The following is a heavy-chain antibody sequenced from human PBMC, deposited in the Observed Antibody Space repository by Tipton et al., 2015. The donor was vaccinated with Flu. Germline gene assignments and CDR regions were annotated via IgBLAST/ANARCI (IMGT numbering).Heavy chain of an antibody. J-gene: IGHJ4*02. V-gene: IGHV4-59*02. CDR3: ATYSGSRRFDN. D-gene: IGHD1-26*01. Sequence: VSSASVNNYYWSWIRQSPARGLEWIGYVYYNGIARYNPSFSSRVAISVETARSQFSLRLTSVTAADTAIYYCATYSGSRRFDNWGQGTLVTVSS. CDR1: VSSASVNNYY. CDR2: VYYNGIA.